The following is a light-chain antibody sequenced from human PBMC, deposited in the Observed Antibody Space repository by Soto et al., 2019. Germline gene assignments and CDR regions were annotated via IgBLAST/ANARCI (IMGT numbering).Light chain of an antibody. J-gene: IGLJ1*01. CDR1: SSDVGGYNY. Sequence: QSALTQPASVSGSPGQSTTISCTGTSSDVGGYNYVSWYQQHPGKAPKVLIYEVNDRPSGVSNRFSGSKSGNTASLTISGLQAEDEGDYYCSSYTSRKTVVFGTGTKLTVL. CDR3: SSYTSRKTVV. CDR2: EVN. V-gene: IGLV2-14*01.